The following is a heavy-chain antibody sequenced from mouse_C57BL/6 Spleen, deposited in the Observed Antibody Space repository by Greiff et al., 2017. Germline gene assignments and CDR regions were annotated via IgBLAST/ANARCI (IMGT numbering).Heavy chain of an antibody. J-gene: IGHJ1*03. CDR1: GYAFSSSW. CDR3: ARGVTGPYWYFDV. D-gene: IGHD4-1*01. CDR2: IYPGDGDT. V-gene: IGHV1-82*01. Sequence: QVQLQQSGPELVKPGASVKISCKASGYAFSSSWMNWVKQRPGKGLEWIGRIYPGDGDTNYNGKFKGKATLTADKSSSTAYMQLSSLTSEDSAVYFCARGVTGPYWYFDVRGTGTTVTVSS.